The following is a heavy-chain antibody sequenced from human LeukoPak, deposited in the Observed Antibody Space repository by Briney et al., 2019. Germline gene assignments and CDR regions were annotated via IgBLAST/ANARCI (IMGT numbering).Heavy chain of an antibody. D-gene: IGHD2-2*01. Sequence: ASVKVSCTASGYTFTAYYMHWVRQAPGHGLEWMRWINPNSGGTNYAQKFQGRVTMTRDTSISTAYMELSRLRSDDTAVYYCARDAYCSSTSCLHPFDYWGQGTLVTVSS. CDR2: INPNSGGT. CDR1: GYTFTAYY. V-gene: IGHV1-2*02. J-gene: IGHJ4*02. CDR3: ARDAYCSSTSCLHPFDY.